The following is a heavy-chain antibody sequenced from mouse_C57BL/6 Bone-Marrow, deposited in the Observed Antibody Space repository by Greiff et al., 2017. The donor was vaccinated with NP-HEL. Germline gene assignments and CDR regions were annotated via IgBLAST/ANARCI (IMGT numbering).Heavy chain of an antibody. Sequence: VQLQQSGAELARPGASVKLSCKASGYTFTSYGISWVKQRTGQGLELIGEIYPRSGNTYYNEKFKGKATLTADKSSSTAYMELRSLTSEDSAVYFCARRSNWESYWGQGTTLTVSS. CDR3: ARRSNWESY. CDR2: IYPRSGNT. CDR1: GYTFTSYG. V-gene: IGHV1-81*01. D-gene: IGHD4-1*01. J-gene: IGHJ2*01.